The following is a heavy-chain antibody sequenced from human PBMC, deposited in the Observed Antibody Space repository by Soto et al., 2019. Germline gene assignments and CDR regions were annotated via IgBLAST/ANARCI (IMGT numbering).Heavy chain of an antibody. CDR2: TGNKVNSYTT. CDR3: ARVRAGGVGWFDP. V-gene: IGHV3-72*01. Sequence: EVQLVESGGGLVQPGGSLRLSCVASGFTFSDHYMDWVRQAPGKGLEWVGRTGNKVNSYTTEYAASVKGRFTTSRDDSKNSVYLQMNRLKTEDTAVYYCARVRAGGVGWFDPWGQGTLVTVSS. J-gene: IGHJ5*02. D-gene: IGHD3-16*01. CDR1: GFTFSDHY.